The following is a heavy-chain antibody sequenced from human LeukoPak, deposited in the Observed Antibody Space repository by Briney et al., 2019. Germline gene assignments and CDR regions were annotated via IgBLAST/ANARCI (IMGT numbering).Heavy chain of an antibody. CDR2: ISGSGGST. D-gene: IGHD7-27*01. J-gene: IGHJ4*02. CDR1: GFTFSSYA. Sequence: PGGSLRLSCAASGFTFSSYAMSWAPQAPGKGLEGVSAISGSGGSTYYADSVKGRFTISSDNYKNTLYLQMNSLRAEDTAVYYCAKVFLGPRYYFDYWGQGTLVTVSS. CDR3: AKVFLGPRYYFDY. V-gene: IGHV3-23*01.